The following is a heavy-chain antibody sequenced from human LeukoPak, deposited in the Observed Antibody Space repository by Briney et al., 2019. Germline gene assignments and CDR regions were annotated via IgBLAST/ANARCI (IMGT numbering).Heavy chain of an antibody. Sequence: RGGSLRLSCEASGFVFGHSWMSWVRQAPGKGLEWVANINLDGSEINYLDSLTGRLTISRDNAKDSLYLQMNGLRAEDTAVYFCVRDRGYSTFDYWGQGTLVTVSS. CDR2: INLDGSEI. J-gene: IGHJ4*02. CDR3: VRDRGYSTFDY. V-gene: IGHV3-7*03. CDR1: GFVFGHSW. D-gene: IGHD3-22*01.